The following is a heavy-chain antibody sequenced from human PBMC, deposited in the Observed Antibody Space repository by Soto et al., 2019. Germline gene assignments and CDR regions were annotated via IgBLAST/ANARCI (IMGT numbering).Heavy chain of an antibody. J-gene: IGHJ5*02. CDR3: ARLGNSNWNYEVVSWFDP. CDR2: IDPSDSYT. Sequence: GESLKISCKGSGYSFTSYWISWVRQMPGKGLEWMGRIDPSDSYTNYSPSFQGHVTISADKSISTAYLQWSSLKASDTAMYYCARLGNSNWNYEVVSWFDPWGQGTLVTVSS. V-gene: IGHV5-10-1*01. CDR1: GYSFTSYW. D-gene: IGHD1-7*01.